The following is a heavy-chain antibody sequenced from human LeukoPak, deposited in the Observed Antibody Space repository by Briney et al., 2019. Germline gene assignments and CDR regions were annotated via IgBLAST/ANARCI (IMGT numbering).Heavy chain of an antibody. CDR2: MNPNSGNT. D-gene: IGHD6-13*01. CDR3: ARVGSSWGHDYYYYMDV. J-gene: IGHJ6*03. CDR1: GYTFTSYD. V-gene: IGHV1-8*01. Sequence: ASVKVSCKASGYTFTSYDINWVRQATGQGLEWMGWMNPNSGNTGYAQKFQGRVTMTRDTSISAAYMELSSLRSDDTAVYYCARVGSSWGHDYYYYMDVWGQGTTVTVSS.